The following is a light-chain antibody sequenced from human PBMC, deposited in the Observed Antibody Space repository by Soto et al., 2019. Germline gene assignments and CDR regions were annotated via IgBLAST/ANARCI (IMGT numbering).Light chain of an antibody. V-gene: IGKV3D-20*02. Sequence: ELVLTQSPGTLSLSPGERATLSCRASQTVNNNYLAWYQQIPGQAPRLLISGASGRATGTPDRFSGSASGTDFTLTISRLEPEDFAVYYCQQRSNWPLTFGGGTKVDIK. CDR1: QTVNNNY. CDR2: GAS. CDR3: QQRSNWPLT. J-gene: IGKJ4*01.